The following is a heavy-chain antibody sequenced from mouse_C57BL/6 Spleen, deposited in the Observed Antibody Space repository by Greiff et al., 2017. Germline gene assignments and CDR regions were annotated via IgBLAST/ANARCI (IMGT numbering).Heavy chain of an antibody. J-gene: IGHJ4*01. CDR3: ARGGYDGYYYAMDY. Sequence: QVQLQQPGTELVKPGASVKLSCKASGYTFTSYWMPWVKQSPGQGLEWIGNINPSNGGTNYNEKFKSKATLTVDKSSSTAYMQLSSLTSEDSAVYYCARGGYDGYYYAMDYWGQGTSVTVSS. CDR1: GYTFTSYW. V-gene: IGHV1-53*01. CDR2: INPSNGGT. D-gene: IGHD2-2*01.